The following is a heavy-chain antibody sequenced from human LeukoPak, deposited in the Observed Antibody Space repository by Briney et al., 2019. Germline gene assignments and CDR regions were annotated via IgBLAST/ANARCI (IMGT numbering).Heavy chain of an antibody. CDR3: AKDSVRVWLVSISLDY. CDR1: GFTFSSYA. J-gene: IGHJ4*02. Sequence: GGSLRLSCAASGFTFSSYAMSWVRQAPGKGLEWVSAISGSGGSTYYADSVKGRFTISRDNSKNTLYLQMNSLRAEDTAVYYCAKDSVRVWLVSISLDYWGQGTLVTVSS. V-gene: IGHV3-23*01. CDR2: ISGSGGST. D-gene: IGHD6-19*01.